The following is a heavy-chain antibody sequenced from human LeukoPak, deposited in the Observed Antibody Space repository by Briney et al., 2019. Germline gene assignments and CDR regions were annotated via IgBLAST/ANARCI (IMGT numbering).Heavy chain of an antibody. D-gene: IGHD4/OR15-4a*01. CDR1: GGSISNTNW. CDR3: AREGGPNRPLDY. Sequence: SERDSPTCRVSGGSISNTNWWTSVRQPPGKGLEWIGEVNLQGSTNYNPSLKSRVAISVDKSENHISLKLTSVTAADTAVYYCAREGGPNRPLDYSGQGTMVTVAS. J-gene: IGHJ4*03. V-gene: IGHV4-4*02. CDR2: VNLQGST.